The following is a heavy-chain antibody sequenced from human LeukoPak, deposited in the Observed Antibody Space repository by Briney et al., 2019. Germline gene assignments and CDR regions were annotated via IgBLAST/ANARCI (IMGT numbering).Heavy chain of an antibody. CDR2: ISYAGNDK. V-gene: IGHV3-30*04. J-gene: IGHJ6*03. CDR3: AKEYGYDYNYFYSMDV. D-gene: IGHD1-1*01. Sequence: GGSLRLSCVVSGFTFSSYGFHWVRQAPGKGLEWVASISYAGNDKYYAASVKGRFTISRDNSKNTVYLQMNSLRAEDTAVYFCAKEYGYDYNYFYSMDVWGKGTTVTISS. CDR1: GFTFSSYG.